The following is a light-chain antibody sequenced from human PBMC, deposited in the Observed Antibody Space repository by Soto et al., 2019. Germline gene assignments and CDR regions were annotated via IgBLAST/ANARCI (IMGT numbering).Light chain of an antibody. CDR2: EVS. CDR3: CSYAGSRTPLI. V-gene: IGLV2-23*02. CDR1: SSDVGSYNL. Sequence: QSALTQAASASGSPGQSITISCTGTSSDVGSYNLVSWYQQHPGKAPKLMIYEVSKRPSGLSNRFSGSKSGNTASLTISGRQAEDEADYYCCSYAGSRTPLIFGTGTKLTVL. J-gene: IGLJ1*01.